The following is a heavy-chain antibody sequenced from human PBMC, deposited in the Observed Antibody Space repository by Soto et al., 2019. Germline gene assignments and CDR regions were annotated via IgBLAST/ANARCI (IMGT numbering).Heavy chain of an antibody. CDR3: AREAWEDYYDSSGYDAFDI. D-gene: IGHD3-22*01. CDR1: GFTVSSNY. J-gene: IGHJ3*02. V-gene: IGHV3-53*02. Sequence: EVQLVETGGGLIQPGGSLRLSCAASGFTVSSNYMSWVRQAPGKGLEWVSVIYSGGSTYYADSVKGRFTISRDNSKNTLYLQMNSLRAEDTAVYYCAREAWEDYYDSSGYDAFDIWGQGTMVTVSS. CDR2: IYSGGST.